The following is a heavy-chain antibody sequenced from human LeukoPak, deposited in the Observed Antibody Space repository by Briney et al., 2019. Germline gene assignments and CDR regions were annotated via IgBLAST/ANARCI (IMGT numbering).Heavy chain of an antibody. Sequence: GGSLRLPCAASGFTLSTYWMHWVRQAPGKGLVWVSRINSDGSSTSYADSVKGRFTISRDNAKNTLYLQMNSLRVEDTAVYYCVAGSSTLRGQGTLVTVSS. CDR1: GFTLSTYW. CDR2: INSDGSST. D-gene: IGHD3-10*01. CDR3: VAGSSTL. V-gene: IGHV3-74*01. J-gene: IGHJ4*02.